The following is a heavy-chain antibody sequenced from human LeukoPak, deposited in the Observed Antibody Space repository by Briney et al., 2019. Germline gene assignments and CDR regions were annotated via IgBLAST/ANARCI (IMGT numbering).Heavy chain of an antibody. D-gene: IGHD3-22*01. V-gene: IGHV3-74*01. J-gene: IGHJ4*02. CDR3: VPGYDSSGYYLSLGY. CDR2: ISSDGSST. CDR1: GFTFSSYW. Sequence: GGSLRLSCAVSGFTFSSYWMHWVRQAPGKGLVWVSRISSDGSSTSYADSVEGRFTISRDNAKNTLYLQMNSLRAEDTAVYYCVPGYDSSGYYLSLGYWGQGTLVTVSS.